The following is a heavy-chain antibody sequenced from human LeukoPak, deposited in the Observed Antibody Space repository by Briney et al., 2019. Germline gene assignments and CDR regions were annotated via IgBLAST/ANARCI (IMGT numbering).Heavy chain of an antibody. V-gene: IGHV3-53*01. CDR3: ARVKVGSWDWFDP. CDR1: GFTVNTNY. D-gene: IGHD1-26*01. Sequence: GGSLRLSCAASGFTVNTNYMSWVRQAPGKGLECVSVIYIGGSTFYADSVKGRFTISRDNAKNTAYLQMNSLRAEDTAVYYCARVKVGSWDWFDPWGQGTLVTVSS. J-gene: IGHJ5*02. CDR2: IYIGGST.